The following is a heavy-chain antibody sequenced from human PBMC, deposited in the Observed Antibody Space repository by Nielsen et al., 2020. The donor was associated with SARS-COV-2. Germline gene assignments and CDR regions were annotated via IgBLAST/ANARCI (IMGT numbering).Heavy chain of an antibody. CDR3: ARGLVRGVEVAEYYFDY. CDR2: INAGNGNT. CDR1: GYTVTSHA. D-gene: IGHD6-19*01. J-gene: IGHJ4*02. Sequence: ASVKVSCKASGYTVTSHAIHWVRQAPGQRLEWMGWINAGNGNTKYSQKFQGRVTITGDTSASTAYMELSSPRSEDTAVYYCARGLVRGVEVAEYYFDYWGQGTVVTVSS. V-gene: IGHV1-3*01.